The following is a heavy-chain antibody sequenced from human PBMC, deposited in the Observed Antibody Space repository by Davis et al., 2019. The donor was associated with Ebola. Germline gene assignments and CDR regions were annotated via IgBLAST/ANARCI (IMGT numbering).Heavy chain of an antibody. CDR1: GGSISSSSYY. D-gene: IGHD6-19*01. Sequence: PSETLSLTCTVSGGSISSSSYYWGWIRQPPGKGLEWIGSIYYSGSTYYNPSLKSRVTISVDTSKNQFSLKLSSVTAADTAVYYCARVLTPYKKPIAVAAHDAFDIWGQGTMVTVSS. CDR3: ARVLTPYKKPIAVAAHDAFDI. V-gene: IGHV4-39*01. J-gene: IGHJ3*02. CDR2: IYYSGST.